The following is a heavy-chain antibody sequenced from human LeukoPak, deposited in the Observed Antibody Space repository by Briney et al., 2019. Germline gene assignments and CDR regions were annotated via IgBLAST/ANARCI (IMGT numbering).Heavy chain of an antibody. D-gene: IGHD3-3*01. Sequence: SGPTLVNPTQTLTLTCTFSGFSLSTSGVGVGWIRQPPGKALEWLALIYWDDDKRYSPSLKSRLTITKDTSKNQVVLTMTNMDPVDTATYYCAHRGYYDFWSGRWFYFDYWGQGTLVTVSS. J-gene: IGHJ4*02. CDR1: GFSLSTSGVG. CDR3: AHRGYYDFWSGRWFYFDY. V-gene: IGHV2-5*02. CDR2: IYWDDDK.